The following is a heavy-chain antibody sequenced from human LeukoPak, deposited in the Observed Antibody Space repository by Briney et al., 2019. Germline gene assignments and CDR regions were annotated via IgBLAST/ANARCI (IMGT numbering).Heavy chain of an antibody. J-gene: IGHJ4*02. D-gene: IGHD3-16*02. CDR3: ARNLIRRDYVWGSYRYYFDY. V-gene: IGHV4-4*07. CDR2: IYTSGST. CDR1: GGSISSYY. Sequence: PSETLSLTCTVSGGSISSYYWSWIRQPAGKGLEWIGRIYTSGSTNYNPSLKSRVTMSVDTSKNQFSLKLSSVTAADTAVYYCARNLIRRDYVWGSYRYYFDYWGQGTLVTVSS.